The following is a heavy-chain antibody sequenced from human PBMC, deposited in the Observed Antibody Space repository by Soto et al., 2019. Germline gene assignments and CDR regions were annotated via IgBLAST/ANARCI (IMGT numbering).Heavy chain of an antibody. D-gene: IGHD3-16*01. Sequence: GGSLRRSCAASGFTFSNYAMSWVPQAPGKGLEWVSLVSATAGTTYYTDSVKGRFTISRDNSRNTVYLQMNSLRAYDTAVYYCAKDRLAGGFDYWGQGTLVTVSS. CDR1: GFTFSNYA. J-gene: IGHJ4*02. V-gene: IGHV3-23*01. CDR2: VSATAGTT. CDR3: AKDRLAGGFDY.